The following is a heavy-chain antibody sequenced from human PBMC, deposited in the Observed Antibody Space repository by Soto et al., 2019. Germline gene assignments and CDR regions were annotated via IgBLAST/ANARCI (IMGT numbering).Heavy chain of an antibody. V-gene: IGHV4-34*01. CDR1: SGSFSGYY. CDR3: ARGLTTVTTVRYFDL. D-gene: IGHD4-17*01. J-gene: IGHJ2*01. Sequence: QVQLQQWGAGLLKPSETLSLTCAVYSGSFSGYYWSWIRQPPGKGLEWIGESNHRGSTKYNPSLKRRVTISVDTSKNQFSLKLSSVTAAATAVYYCARGLTTVTTVRYFDLWGRGTLVTVSS. CDR2: SNHRGST.